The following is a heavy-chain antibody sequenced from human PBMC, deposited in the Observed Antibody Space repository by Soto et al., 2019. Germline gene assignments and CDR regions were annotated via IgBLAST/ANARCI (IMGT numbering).Heavy chain of an antibody. CDR1: GFTFNKYA. V-gene: IGHV3-23*01. CDR2: LSCSGGTT. Sequence: GGSLRLSCAASGFTFNKYAMTWVRQAPGKGLEWVSILSCSGGTTYHADSVKGRFTISRDNSRNTLYLQMNSLRAEDTALYYCARDGRYCSGGTCYNFDYWGQGTLVTVSS. D-gene: IGHD2-15*01. J-gene: IGHJ4*02. CDR3: ARDGRYCSGGTCYNFDY.